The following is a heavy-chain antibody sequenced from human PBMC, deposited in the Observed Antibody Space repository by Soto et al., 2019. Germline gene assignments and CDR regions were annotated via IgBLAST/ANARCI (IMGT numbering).Heavy chain of an antibody. CDR2: IDGSGYT. J-gene: IGHJ4*02. CDR1: GGSISTGGYY. V-gene: IGHV4-31*03. D-gene: IGHD3-3*01. Sequence: TLSLTCTVSGGSISTGGYYWSWIRQYPGKGLEWLGYIDGSGYTFYNPSLQSRLTLSMDTSKNQFSLKLSSATAADTAVYFCARKQAGFFYGIDYWGQGTLVTVSS. CDR3: ARKQAGFFYGIDY.